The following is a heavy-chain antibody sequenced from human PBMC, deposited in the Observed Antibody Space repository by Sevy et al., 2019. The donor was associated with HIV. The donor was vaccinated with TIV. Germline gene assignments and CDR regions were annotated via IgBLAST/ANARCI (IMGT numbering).Heavy chain of an antibody. CDR1: GFTFSSYG. J-gene: IGHJ4*02. D-gene: IGHD4-17*01. CDR2: ISYDGSNK. V-gene: IGHV3-30*18. CDR3: AKFDGDYDY. Sequence: GGSLRLSCAASGFTFSSYGIHWVRQAPGKGLEWVAVISYDGSNKYYADPVKGRFTISRDNSKNTLYLQMNSLRAEDTAVYYCAKFDGDYDYWGQGTLVTVSS.